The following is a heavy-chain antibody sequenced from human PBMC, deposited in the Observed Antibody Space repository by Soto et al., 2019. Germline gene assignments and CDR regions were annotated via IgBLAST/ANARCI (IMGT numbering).Heavy chain of an antibody. V-gene: IGHV1-3*01. CDR3: ARDQYSGYDTIFDY. CDR1: GHTFTSYA. CDR2: INAGNGNT. D-gene: IGHD5-12*01. Sequence: ASVKVSCKASGHTFTSYAMHWVRQAPGQRLEWMGWINAGNGNTKYSQKFQGRVTITRDTSASTAYMELSSLRSEDTAVYYCARDQYSGYDTIFDYWGQGTLVTVSS. J-gene: IGHJ4*02.